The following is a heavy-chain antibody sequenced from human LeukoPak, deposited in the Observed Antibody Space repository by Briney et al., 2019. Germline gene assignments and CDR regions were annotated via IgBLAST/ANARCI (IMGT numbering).Heavy chain of an antibody. CDR1: GGSISSYY. D-gene: IGHD6-19*01. CDR2: IYYSGST. Sequence: SETLSLTCTVSGGSISSYYWSWIRQPPGKGLEWIGYIYYSGSTNYNPSLKSRVTISVDTSKNQFSLKLSSVTAADTAVYYCARVAVAGTRINYYGMDVWGQGTTVTVSS. J-gene: IGHJ6*02. V-gene: IGHV4-59*12. CDR3: ARVAVAGTRINYYGMDV.